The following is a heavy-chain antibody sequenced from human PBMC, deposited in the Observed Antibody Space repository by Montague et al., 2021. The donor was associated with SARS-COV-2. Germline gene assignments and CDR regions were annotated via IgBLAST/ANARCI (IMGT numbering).Heavy chain of an antibody. V-gene: IGHV4-59*12. J-gene: IGHJ2*01. CDR1: GGSISTYY. CDR3: ARDGYNAHQNYWYFDL. CDR2: IYYSGST. Sequence: ETLSLTCTVSGGSISTYYWSWTRQPPGKGLEWIGYIYYSGSTNYSPSLKSRDTISVDTSKNQFSLKLSSVTAADTAVYYCARDGYNAHQNYWYFDLWGRGTLVTVSS. D-gene: IGHD5-24*01.